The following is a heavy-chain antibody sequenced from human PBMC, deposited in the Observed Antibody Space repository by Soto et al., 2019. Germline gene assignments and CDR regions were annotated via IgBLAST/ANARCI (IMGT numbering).Heavy chain of an antibody. J-gene: IGHJ3*02. CDR3: ARESRNYYDSSGYYDAFDI. CDR2: IIPIFGTA. V-gene: IGHV1-69*13. Sequence: SVKVSCKASGGTFSSYAISWVRQAPGQGLEWMGGIIPIFGTANYAQKFQGRVTITADESTSTAYMELSSLRSEDTAVYYCARESRNYYDSSGYYDAFDIWGQGTMVTVSS. D-gene: IGHD3-22*01. CDR1: GGTFSSYA.